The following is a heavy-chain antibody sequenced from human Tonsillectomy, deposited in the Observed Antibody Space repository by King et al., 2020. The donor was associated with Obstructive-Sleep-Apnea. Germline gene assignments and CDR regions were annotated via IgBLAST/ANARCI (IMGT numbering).Heavy chain of an antibody. CDR2: MNPNSGNT. J-gene: IGHJ4*02. CDR3: AGATTGGYEGDY. D-gene: IGHD5-12*01. Sequence: VQLVESGAEVKKPGASVKVSCKASGYTFTSYDINWVRQATGQGLEWMGWMNPNSGNTGYAQNFQGRVTMNRNTSISTAYMELSSLRSEETAVYYCAGATTGGYEGDYWGQGTLVTVSS. CDR1: GYTFTSYD. V-gene: IGHV1-8*01.